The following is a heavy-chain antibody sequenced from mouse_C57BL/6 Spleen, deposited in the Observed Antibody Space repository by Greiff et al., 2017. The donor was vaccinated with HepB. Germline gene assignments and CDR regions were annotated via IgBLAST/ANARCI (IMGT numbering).Heavy chain of an antibody. CDR1: GFTFSDYY. CDR3: ARHSDDYDAWFAY. J-gene: IGHJ3*01. V-gene: IGHV5-12*01. Sequence: EVKLVESGGGLVQPGGSLKLSCAASGFTFSDYYMYWVRQTPEKRLEWVAYISNGGGSTYYPDTVKGRFPISRDNAKNTLYLQMSRLKSEDTAMYYCARHSDDYDAWFAYWGQGTLVTVSA. D-gene: IGHD2-4*01. CDR2: ISNGGGST.